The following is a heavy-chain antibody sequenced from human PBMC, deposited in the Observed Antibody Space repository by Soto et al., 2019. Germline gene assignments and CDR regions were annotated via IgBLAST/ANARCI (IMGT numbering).Heavy chain of an antibody. D-gene: IGHD6-6*01. CDR1: GFTFSSYS. Sequence: EVQLVESGGGLVKPGGSLRLSCAASGFTFSSYSMNRVRQAPGKGLEWVSSISSSSSYIYYADSVKGRFTISRDNAKNSLYLQMNSLRAEDTAVYYCARGGQEYSSSEHDAFDIWGQGTMVTVSS. J-gene: IGHJ3*02. V-gene: IGHV3-21*01. CDR3: ARGGQEYSSSEHDAFDI. CDR2: ISSSSSYI.